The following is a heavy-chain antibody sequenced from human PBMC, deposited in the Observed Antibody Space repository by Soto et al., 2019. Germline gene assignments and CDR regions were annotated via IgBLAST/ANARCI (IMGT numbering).Heavy chain of an antibody. V-gene: IGHV4-59*01. CDR1: GGSISSDY. J-gene: IGHJ4*02. Sequence: PPETLSLTCTVSGGSISSDYRSWIRQPPGKGLEWIAYIYYSGSTNYNPSLKSRVAISGDTSKNQFSLKLSSVTAADTAVYYCARTVIGGFDYWGQGTLVTVSS. CDR2: IYYSGST. CDR3: ARTVIGGFDY. D-gene: IGHD3-16*02.